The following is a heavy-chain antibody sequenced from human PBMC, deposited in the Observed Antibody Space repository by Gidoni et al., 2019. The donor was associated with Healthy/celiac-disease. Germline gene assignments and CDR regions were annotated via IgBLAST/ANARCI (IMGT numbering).Heavy chain of an antibody. CDR2: ISAYNGNT. J-gene: IGHJ4*02. Sequence: QVQLVQSGAEVKKPGASVKVSCKASGYTFTSYGISWVRQAPGQGLEWMGWISAYNGNTNYAQKLQGRVTMTTDTSTSTAYMELRSLRSDDTAVYYCARELEGNCSGGSCYPPFEDYWGQGTLVTVSP. D-gene: IGHD2-15*01. V-gene: IGHV1-18*01. CDR1: GYTFTSYG. CDR3: ARELEGNCSGGSCYPPFEDY.